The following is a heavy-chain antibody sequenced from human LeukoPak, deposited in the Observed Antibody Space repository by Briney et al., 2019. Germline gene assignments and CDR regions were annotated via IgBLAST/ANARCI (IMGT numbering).Heavy chain of an antibody. V-gene: IGHV4-4*07. CDR1: GGSISSYY. CDR3: AATMIVYHLPYFDY. Sequence: SETLSLTCTVSGGSISSYYWSWIRQPAGKGLEWIGRIYVSGSTNYNPSLKSRVTISVDTSKNQFSLKLSSVTAADTAVYYCAATMIVYHLPYFDYWGQGTLVTVSS. D-gene: IGHD3-22*01. CDR2: IYVSGST. J-gene: IGHJ4*02.